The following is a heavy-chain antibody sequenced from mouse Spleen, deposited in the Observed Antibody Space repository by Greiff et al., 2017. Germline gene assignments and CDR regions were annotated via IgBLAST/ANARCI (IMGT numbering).Heavy chain of an antibody. J-gene: IGHJ4*01. D-gene: IGHD2-3*01. CDR1: GFSLTSYG. CDR2: IWSGGST. Sequence: VKLVESGPALVQPSQSLSITCTVSGFSLTSYGVHWVRQSPGKGLEWLGVIWSGGSTDYNAAFISRLSISKDNSKSQVFFKMNSLQADDTAIYYCARNPLYEVTHYYAMDYWGQGTSVTVSS. V-gene: IGHV2-2*01. CDR3: ARNPLYEVTHYYAMDY.